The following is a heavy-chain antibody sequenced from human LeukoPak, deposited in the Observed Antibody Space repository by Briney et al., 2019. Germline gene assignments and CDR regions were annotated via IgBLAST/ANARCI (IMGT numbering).Heavy chain of an antibody. CDR2: INSNSADT. Sequence: GASVKVSCKASGGTFIDYYIHWVRQAPGQGLEWMGWINSNSADTNYAQNFQGRVTMTRDTSISTAYMELSRLRSDDTALYYCARIGISARGTNFHHWGQGTLVTVSS. V-gene: IGHV1-2*02. CDR1: GGTFIDYY. CDR3: ARIGISARGTNFHH. D-gene: IGHD6-13*01. J-gene: IGHJ1*01.